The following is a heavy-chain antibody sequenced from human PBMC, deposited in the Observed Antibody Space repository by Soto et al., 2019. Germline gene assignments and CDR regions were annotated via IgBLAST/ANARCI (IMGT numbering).Heavy chain of an antibody. V-gene: IGHV4-31*03. Sequence: TLSLTCTVSGGSISSGGYYWSWIRQHPGKGLEWIGYIYYSGSTYYNPSLKSRVTISVDTSKNQFSLKLSSVTAADTAVYYCARGASGYCSGGSCYSAYDAFDIWGQGTMVTVSS. J-gene: IGHJ3*02. CDR1: GGSISSGGYY. CDR3: ARGASGYCSGGSCYSAYDAFDI. D-gene: IGHD2-15*01. CDR2: IYYSGST.